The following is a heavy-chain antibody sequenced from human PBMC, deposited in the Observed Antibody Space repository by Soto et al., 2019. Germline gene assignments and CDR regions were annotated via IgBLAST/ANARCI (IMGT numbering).Heavy chain of an antibody. V-gene: IGHV4-31*03. J-gene: IGHJ4*02. CDR3: ATSKDYYDISGYPFDY. CDR2: MYYSGST. CDR1: GGSISSGGYY. Sequence: SETLSLTCTVSGGSISSGGYYWSWIRQHPGKGLEWIGYMYYSGSTYYNPSLKSRVTISVDTSKNQFSLKLSSVTAADTAVYYCATSKDYYDISGYPFDYWGQGTLVTVSS. D-gene: IGHD3-22*01.